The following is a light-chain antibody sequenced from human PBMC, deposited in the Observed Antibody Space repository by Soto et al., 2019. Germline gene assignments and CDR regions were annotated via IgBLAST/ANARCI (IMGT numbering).Light chain of an antibody. CDR2: GAS. CDR3: QEYDNWPPEGT. J-gene: IGKJ1*01. CDR1: QSVSIN. V-gene: IGKV3-15*01. Sequence: TVLTQSPGTLSVSPGERASLSCRASQSVSINLARYQQKPGQAPRLLIYGASTRATGIPARFSGSGSGTEVTLSINSLQSEDFAVYYCQEYDNWPPEGTFGQGTKVEV.